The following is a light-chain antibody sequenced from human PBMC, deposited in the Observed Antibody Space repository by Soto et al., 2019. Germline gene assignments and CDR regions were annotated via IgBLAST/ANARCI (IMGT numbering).Light chain of an antibody. Sequence: DIQMTQSPSTLSASVGDRVTITCRASQTINIWLAWYQQKPGKAPKLLIHKASSLESGVPSRFSGSGSWTEFTLTITSLQPDDFATYYCQQYNSYSYTFGQGTKLEIK. CDR3: QQYNSYSYT. V-gene: IGKV1-5*03. J-gene: IGKJ2*01. CDR2: KAS. CDR1: QTINIW.